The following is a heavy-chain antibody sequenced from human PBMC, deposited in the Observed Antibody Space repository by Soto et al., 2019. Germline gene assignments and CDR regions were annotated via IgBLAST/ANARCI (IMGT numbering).Heavy chain of an antibody. CDR1: GGTFSSYT. CDR3: ARVPRVPAGYYYMDV. J-gene: IGHJ6*03. Sequence: SVKVSCKASGGTFSSYTISWVRQAPGQGLEWMGRIIPILGIANYAQKFQGRVTITADKSTSTAYMELSSLRSEDTAVYYCARVPRVPAGYYYMDVWGKGTTVTVSS. V-gene: IGHV1-69*02. D-gene: IGHD2-2*01. CDR2: IIPILGIA.